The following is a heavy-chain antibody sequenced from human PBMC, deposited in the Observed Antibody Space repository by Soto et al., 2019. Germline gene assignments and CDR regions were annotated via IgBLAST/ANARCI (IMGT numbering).Heavy chain of an antibody. CDR3: ARGICSNSKCNAGVFDY. CDR2: ISYSGST. D-gene: IGHD2-2*01. J-gene: IGHJ4*02. Sequence: PSGTLSLPRSVLCCSLNSFYWGGIRQPPGKGLEWIGWIGYISYSGSTIYNPSLRSRVTISVDTSKNQFSLKLSSVTAADSALYYCARGICSNSKCNAGVFDYWGQGTLVTVSS. CDR1: CCSLNSFY. V-gene: IGHV4-59*01.